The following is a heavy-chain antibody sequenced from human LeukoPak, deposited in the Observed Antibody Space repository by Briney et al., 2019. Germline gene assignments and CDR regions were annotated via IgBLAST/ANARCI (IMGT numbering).Heavy chain of an antibody. D-gene: IGHD5-24*01. CDR3: ARGGGWADGYSPIDF. CDR2: ISYDGSNK. CDR1: GFTFSSYG. J-gene: IGHJ4*02. V-gene: IGHV3-30*03. Sequence: GGSLRLSCAASGFTFSSYGMSWVRRAPGKGLEWVALISYDGSNKYYADSVKGRFTISRDNSKNTLYLQMNSLRAGDTAGYYCARGGGWADGYSPIDFWGQGTLVTVSS.